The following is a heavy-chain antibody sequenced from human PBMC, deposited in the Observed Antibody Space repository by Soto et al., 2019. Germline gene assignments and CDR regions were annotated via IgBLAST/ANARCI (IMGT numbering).Heavy chain of an antibody. D-gene: IGHD6-19*01. CDR3: ARVFRLAVESSCFDY. CDR1: GYKFTGYG. J-gene: IGHJ4*02. CDR2: ISAYNGNP. V-gene: IGHV1-18*01. Sequence: ASVKVSCKVSGYKFTGYGIGWVRQAPGQGLEWMGWISAYNGNPSYAQKFQGRVTMTTDTSTSTAYMELRRLRADDTAVYFCARVFRLAVESSCFDYWGQGTLVTVSS.